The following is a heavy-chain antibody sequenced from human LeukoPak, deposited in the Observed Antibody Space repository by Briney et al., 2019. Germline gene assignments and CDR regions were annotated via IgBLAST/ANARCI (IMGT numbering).Heavy chain of an antibody. CDR2: MNPNSGNT. CDR3: ARGLPPYYYMDV. J-gene: IGHJ6*03. CDR1: GYTFTSYD. Sequence: ASVKVSCKASGYTFTSYDINWVRQATGQGLEWMGWMNPNSGNTGYAQKFQGRVTMTRNTSISTAYMELSGLRSEDTAVYYCARGLPPYYYMDVWGKGTTVTVSS. V-gene: IGHV1-8*01.